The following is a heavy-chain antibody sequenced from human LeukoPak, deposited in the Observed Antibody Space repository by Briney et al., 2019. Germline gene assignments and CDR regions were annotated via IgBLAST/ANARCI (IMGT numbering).Heavy chain of an antibody. D-gene: IGHD2-2*02. J-gene: IGHJ3*02. Sequence: GGSLRLSCAASGFTFSSYWMSWVRQAPGKGLEWVANIKQDGREKYCVDSVKGRFTISRDNAKNSLYLQMNSLRAEDTAVYYCARDRCSSTSCYTPDAFDIWGQGTMVTVSS. CDR3: ARDRCSSTSCYTPDAFDI. CDR2: IKQDGREK. CDR1: GFTFSSYW. V-gene: IGHV3-7*01.